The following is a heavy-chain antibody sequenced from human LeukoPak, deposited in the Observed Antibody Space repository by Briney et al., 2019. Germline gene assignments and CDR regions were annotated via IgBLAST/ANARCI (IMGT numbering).Heavy chain of an antibody. D-gene: IGHD3-3*01. CDR3: ARDRSSSSYYDFWSGYPNWFDP. Sequence: GGSLRLSCAASGFAFSGSGLHWVRQASGGGLEWVGRIKNKADNYATTYAASVKGRFTISRDDSKNTAYLQMNSLRAEDTAVYYCARDRSSSSYYDFWSGYPNWFDPWGQGTLVTVSS. CDR2: IKNKADNYAT. CDR1: GFAFSGSG. J-gene: IGHJ5*02. V-gene: IGHV3-73*01.